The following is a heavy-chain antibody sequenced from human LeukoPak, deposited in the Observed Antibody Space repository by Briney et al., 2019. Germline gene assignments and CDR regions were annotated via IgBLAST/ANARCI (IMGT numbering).Heavy chain of an antibody. CDR3: ARGPPNVSFFAWFDS. J-gene: IGHJ5*01. V-gene: IGHV3-7*01. Sequence: GGSLRLSCAASGFIFGNYWMSWVRQAPGKGLEWVADIKLDGSGSTYVDSVKGHFANSRDNAKNSLYLQMDSLRVEDTAMYYCARGPPNVSFFAWFDSWGQGTQVTVSS. CDR1: GFIFGNYW. CDR2: IKLDGSGS. D-gene: IGHD1-26*01.